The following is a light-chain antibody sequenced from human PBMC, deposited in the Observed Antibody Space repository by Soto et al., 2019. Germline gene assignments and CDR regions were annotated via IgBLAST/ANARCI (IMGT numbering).Light chain of an antibody. CDR1: NSDVGGYDY. V-gene: IGLV2-11*01. CDR3: SSFAGSYTHV. J-gene: IGLJ1*01. CDR2: DVT. Sequence: SVLTQPRSVSGSPGQAVTFSCTGTNSDVGGYDYVSWYQQLPGEAPKLIIYDVTKRPSGVPNRFSGSKSGNTASLTISGLQAEDEADYFCSSFAGSYTHVFGSGTKVTVL.